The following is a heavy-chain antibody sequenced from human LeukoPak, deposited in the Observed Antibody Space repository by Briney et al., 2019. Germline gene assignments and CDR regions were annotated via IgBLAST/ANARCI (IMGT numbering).Heavy chain of an antibody. D-gene: IGHD3-9*01. CDR3: ARIVRYFDWVRTIYYYYMDV. CDR1: GYTFTSYD. Sequence: GASVKVSCKASGYTFTSYDINWVRQATGQGLGWMGWMNPNSGNTGYAQKFQGRVTMTRNTSISTAYMELSSLRSEDTAVYYCARIVRYFDWVRTIYYYYMDVWGKGTTVTISS. J-gene: IGHJ6*03. CDR2: MNPNSGNT. V-gene: IGHV1-8*01.